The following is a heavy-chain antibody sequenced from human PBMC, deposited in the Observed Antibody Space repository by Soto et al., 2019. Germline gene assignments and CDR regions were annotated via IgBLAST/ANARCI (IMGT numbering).Heavy chain of an antibody. CDR1: GFTFSDSI. CDR2: ITSKTRDYGT. V-gene: IGHV3-73*01. Sequence: LPWAAAGFTFSDSIVHWVRQAYGKGLEWIGRITSKTRDYGTVYAASVEGKFITSRDDSKHTAYLQMNSLEVEDTAVYFCTRLVHTGVVTLAFDYSGQGALVTVSS. J-gene: IGHJ4*02. D-gene: IGHD5-18*01. CDR3: TRLVHTGVVTLAFDY.